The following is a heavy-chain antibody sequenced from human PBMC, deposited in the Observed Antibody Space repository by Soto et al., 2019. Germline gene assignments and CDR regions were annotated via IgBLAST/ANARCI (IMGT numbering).Heavy chain of an antibody. CDR3: AGSQFHAILTAYCGFEH. CDR2: FDREEGKT. V-gene: IGHV1-24*01. J-gene: IGHJ4*02. D-gene: IGHD2-21*01. Sequence: QVHLTQSGAEVKRPGASVKVSCKVSGYTLSEFSLHWVRQAPGKGLEWMGGFDREEGKTVYAQRFQASVIMTEATSTATAYMEVSSLTSSDTAVYYCAGSQFHAILTAYCGFEHWGQGTLVSVSS. CDR1: GYTLSEFS.